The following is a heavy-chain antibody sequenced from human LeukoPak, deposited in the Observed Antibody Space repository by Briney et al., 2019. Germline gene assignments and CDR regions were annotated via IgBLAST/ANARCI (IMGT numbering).Heavy chain of an antibody. D-gene: IGHD1-26*01. CDR1: GFTFSNYV. CDR3: AKEQGATTGGDAFDI. V-gene: IGHV3-30*18. J-gene: IGHJ3*02. CDR2: IAHDGSNK. Sequence: PGGSLRLSCAASGFTFSNYVMQWVRQAPGKGLEWVALIAHDGSNKYYADSVKGRFTISRDNSKNTLYLQMNNLRAEDTAVYYCAKEQGATTGGDAFDIWGQGTMVTVSS.